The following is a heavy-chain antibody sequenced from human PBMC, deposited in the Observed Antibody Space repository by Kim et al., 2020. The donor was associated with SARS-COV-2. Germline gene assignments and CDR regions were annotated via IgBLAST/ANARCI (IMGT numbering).Heavy chain of an antibody. CDR1: GFTFSSYS. CDR2: ISSSSSYI. Sequence: GGSLRLSCAASGFTFSSYSMNWVRQAPGKGLEWVSSISSSSSYIYYADSVKGRFTISRDNAKNSLYLQMNSLRAEDTAVYYCARVGVGATSSAYWGQGTLVTVSS. J-gene: IGHJ4*02. D-gene: IGHD1-26*01. V-gene: IGHV3-21*01. CDR3: ARVGVGATSSAY.